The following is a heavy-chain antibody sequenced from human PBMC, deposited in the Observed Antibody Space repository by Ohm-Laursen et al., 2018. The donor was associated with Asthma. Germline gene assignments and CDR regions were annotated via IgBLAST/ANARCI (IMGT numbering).Heavy chain of an antibody. J-gene: IGHJ5*02. CDR1: GFTFSSYA. V-gene: IGHV3-23*01. CDR3: ARVSVDTAMVNWFDP. CDR2: ISGSGGST. Sequence: GSLRLSCAASGFTFSSYAMSWVRQAPGKGLEWVSAISGSGGSTYYADSVKGRFTISRDNSKNTLYLQMNSLRAEDTAVYYCARVSVDTAMVNWFDPWGQGTLVTVSS. D-gene: IGHD5-18*01.